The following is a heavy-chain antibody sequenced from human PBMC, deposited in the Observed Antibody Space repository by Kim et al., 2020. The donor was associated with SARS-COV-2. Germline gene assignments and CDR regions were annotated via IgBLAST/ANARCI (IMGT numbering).Heavy chain of an antibody. CDR2: NGST. V-gene: IGHV4-31*02. Sequence: NGSTYYNPSLNSRVTISVDTSKNQFSLTLSSVTAADTAVYSCSRGGGYDFDPCGQGTLV. CDR3: SRGGGYDFDP. D-gene: IGHD5-12*01. J-gene: IGHJ5*02.